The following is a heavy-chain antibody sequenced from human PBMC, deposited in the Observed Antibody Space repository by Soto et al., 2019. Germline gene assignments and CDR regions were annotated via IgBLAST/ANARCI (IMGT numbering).Heavy chain of an antibody. J-gene: IGHJ4*02. D-gene: IGHD2-15*01. Sequence: EVQLLESGGGLVQPGGSLRLSCAASGFTFSSYAMSWVRQAPGKGLEWVSRISDTGGSTYYADSVKGRFTISRVSSKNTLYLQMNSLRADDTAIYYCAKVGELAVGGFDYWGQGTLVTVSS. CDR2: ISDTGGST. V-gene: IGHV3-23*01. CDR3: AKVGELAVGGFDY. CDR1: GFTFSSYA.